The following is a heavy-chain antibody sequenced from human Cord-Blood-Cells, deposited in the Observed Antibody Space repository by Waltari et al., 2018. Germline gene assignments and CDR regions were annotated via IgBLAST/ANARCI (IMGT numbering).Heavy chain of an antibody. CDR3: ARTSYGSGSYYAFDI. D-gene: IGHD3-10*01. CDR2: IYSGGST. Sequence: EVQLVASGGGLVQPGGSLRLSCAASGFPVSSNYTSGVRQAPGKGLEWVSVIYSGGSTYYADSVKGRFTISRDNSKNTLYLQMNSLRAEDTAVYYCARTSYGSGSYYAFDIWGQGTMVTVSS. V-gene: IGHV3-66*01. J-gene: IGHJ3*02. CDR1: GFPVSSNY.